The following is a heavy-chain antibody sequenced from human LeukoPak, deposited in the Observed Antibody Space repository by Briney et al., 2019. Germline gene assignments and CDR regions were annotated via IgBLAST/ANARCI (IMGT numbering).Heavy chain of an antibody. D-gene: IGHD5-12*01. V-gene: IGHV3-30*04. J-gene: IGHJ4*02. Sequence: GGSLRLSCAASGFTFSSYAMHWVRQAPGKGLEWVAVISYDVSINYYADSVKGRFTISRDNSKNTLFLQMTSLRAEDTAVYYCASGGMYGYSGYDYFDHWGQGTLVTVSS. CDR1: GFTFSSYA. CDR2: ISYDVSIN. CDR3: ASGGMYGYSGYDYFDH.